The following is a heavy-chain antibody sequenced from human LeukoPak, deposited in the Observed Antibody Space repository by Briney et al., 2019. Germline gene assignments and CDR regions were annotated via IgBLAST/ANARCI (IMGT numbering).Heavy chain of an antibody. J-gene: IGHJ6*02. Sequence: SQTLSLTCAISGDSVSSNSAAWNWIRQSPSRGLEWLGRTYYRSKWYNDYAVSVKSRITINPDTSKNQFSLQLNSVTPEDTAVYYCARWRGNAYGGNSAGPYYYYYYGMDVWGQGTTVTVSS. CDR2: TYYRSKWYN. CDR1: GDSVSSNSAA. CDR3: ARWRGNAYGGNSAGPYYYYYYGMDV. D-gene: IGHD4-23*01. V-gene: IGHV6-1*01.